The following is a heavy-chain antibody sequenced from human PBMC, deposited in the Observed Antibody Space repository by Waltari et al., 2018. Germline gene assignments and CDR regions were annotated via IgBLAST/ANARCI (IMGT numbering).Heavy chain of an antibody. Sequence: QVQLVESGGGVVQPGRSLRLSCAASGFPFSSYAMHWVRQAPGKGLEWVAVISYDGSNKYYADSVKGRFTISRDNSKNTLYLQMNSLRAEDTSVYYCARDPWGGDYSNYWFDPWGQGTLVTVSS. J-gene: IGHJ5*02. D-gene: IGHD4-4*01. CDR3: ARDPWGGDYSNYWFDP. V-gene: IGHV3-30-3*01. CDR1: GFPFSSYA. CDR2: ISYDGSNK.